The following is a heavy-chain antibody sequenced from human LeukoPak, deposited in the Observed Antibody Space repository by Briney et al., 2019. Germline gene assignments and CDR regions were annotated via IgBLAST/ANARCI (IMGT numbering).Heavy chain of an antibody. CDR1: GDSISRSY. Sequence: SETLSLTCTASGDSISRSYWSWIREPPGKGLEWIGYIYYSGSTNYNPSLESRVTISIDTSKNQFSLKLTSVTTADTAVYFCANFDSGGFNYWGQGLLVTVSP. CDR3: ANFDSGGFNY. D-gene: IGHD3-10*01. V-gene: IGHV4-59*01. J-gene: IGHJ4*02. CDR2: IYYSGST.